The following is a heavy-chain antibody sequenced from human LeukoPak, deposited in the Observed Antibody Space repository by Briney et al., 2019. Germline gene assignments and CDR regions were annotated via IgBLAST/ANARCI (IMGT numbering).Heavy chain of an antibody. D-gene: IGHD5-18*01. CDR2: MNQDGSEK. Sequence: GGSLRLSCAASGFIFNIYWMSWVRLAPGKGLEWVANMNQDGSEKYYVDSVKGRFTISRDNAKNSLYLQMSSLRVEDTAVYYCARGQGYHPVWGQGTLVTVSS. CDR1: GFIFNIYW. CDR3: ARGQGYHPV. J-gene: IGHJ4*02. V-gene: IGHV3-7*01.